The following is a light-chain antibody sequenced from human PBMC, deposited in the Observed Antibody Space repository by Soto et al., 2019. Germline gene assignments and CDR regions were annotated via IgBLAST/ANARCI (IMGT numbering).Light chain of an antibody. CDR2: GAS. J-gene: IGKJ1*01. Sequence: EIVMTQSPATLSVSPGERATLSCRASQSVTSNLAWYQQKPGRAPRLLIYGASTRATGIPARFSGSGSGTEFTLTISRLEPEDFAVYYCQQYGSSPPVTFGQGTKVEIK. V-gene: IGKV3-15*01. CDR1: QSVTSN. CDR3: QQYGSSPPVT.